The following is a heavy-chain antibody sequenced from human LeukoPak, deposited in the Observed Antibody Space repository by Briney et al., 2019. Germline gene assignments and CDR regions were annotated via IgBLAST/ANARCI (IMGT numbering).Heavy chain of an antibody. CDR1: EFSVGSNY. D-gene: IGHD3-22*01. Sequence: GGSLRLSCAASEFSVGSNYMTWVRQAPGKGLEWVSLIYSGGSTYYADSVKGRFTISRDNSKNTLYLQMNSLRAEDTAVYYCTTDLGDYDSSGCNFDYWGQGTLVTVSS. CDR3: TTDLGDYDSSGCNFDY. J-gene: IGHJ4*02. V-gene: IGHV3-66*01. CDR2: IYSGGST.